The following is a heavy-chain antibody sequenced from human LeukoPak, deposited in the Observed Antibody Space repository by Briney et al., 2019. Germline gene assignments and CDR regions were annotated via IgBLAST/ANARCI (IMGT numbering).Heavy chain of an antibody. Sequence: SETLSLTCTVSGGSFSSYYWGWIRQPPGKGLEWIGSIYYSGSTYYNPSLKSRVTISVDTSKNQFSLKLSSVTAADTAVYYCARVNGGSGWYEGGEFDYWGQGTLVTVSS. CDR2: IYYSGST. D-gene: IGHD6-19*01. J-gene: IGHJ4*02. CDR1: GGSFSSYY. V-gene: IGHV4-39*07. CDR3: ARVNGGSGWYEGGEFDY.